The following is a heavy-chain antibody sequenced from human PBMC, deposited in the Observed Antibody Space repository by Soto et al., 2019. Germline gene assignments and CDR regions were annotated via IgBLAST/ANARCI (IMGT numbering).Heavy chain of an antibody. CDR2: INAGNGNT. Sequence: ASVKVSCKASGYTFTSYAMHWVRQAPGQRLEWMGWINAGNGNTKYSQKFQGRVTITRDTSASTAYMELSSLRSEDTAVYYCARITDYYGSGGYNWFDPWGQGTLVTVSS. V-gene: IGHV1-3*01. CDR1: GYTFTSYA. D-gene: IGHD3-10*01. J-gene: IGHJ5*02. CDR3: ARITDYYGSGGYNWFDP.